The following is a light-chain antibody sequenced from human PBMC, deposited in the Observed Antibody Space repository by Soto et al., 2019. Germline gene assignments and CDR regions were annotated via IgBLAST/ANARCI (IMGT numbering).Light chain of an antibody. J-gene: IGKJ5*01. CDR2: GAS. CDR3: QKYIKSPIT. V-gene: IGKV3-15*01. Sequence: EVVMTRSPATLSVSPWERVTLDLSASQSVRSNIAWYQQKPGQSPRLLIYGASTRATGIPARFSGSGSGTEFTLTISSLLPEDFATYFCQKYIKSPITFGQGTRLEIK. CDR1: QSVRSN.